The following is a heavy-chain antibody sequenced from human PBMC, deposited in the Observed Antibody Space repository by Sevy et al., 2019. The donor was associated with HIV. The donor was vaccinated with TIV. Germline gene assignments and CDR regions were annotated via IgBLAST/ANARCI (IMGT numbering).Heavy chain of an antibody. Sequence: SETLSLTCTVSGGSISSGDYYWSWIRQPPGKGLEWIGYIYYSGSTYYNPSLKSRVTISVDTSKNQFSLKLSSGTAADTAVYYCARGIDVGWFDPWGQGTLVTVSS. CDR3: ARGIDVGWFDP. D-gene: IGHD1-26*01. V-gene: IGHV4-30-4*01. CDR2: IYYSGST. J-gene: IGHJ5*02. CDR1: GGSISSGDYY.